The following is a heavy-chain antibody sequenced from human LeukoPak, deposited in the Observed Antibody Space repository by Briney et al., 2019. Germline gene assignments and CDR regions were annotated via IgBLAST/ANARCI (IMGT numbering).Heavy chain of an antibody. J-gene: IGHJ5*02. V-gene: IGHV1-18*01. D-gene: IGHD1-1*01. Sequence: GASVKVSCKSSGYTSSSYGFSWMRQAPGQGLEWMGWISTYNGNTNYAQKFQGRVTMTTDTSTSTAYMGLRSLRSDDTAVYYCARDVPGSIGTTARFDPWGQGTLVTVSS. CDR3: ARDVPGSIGTTARFDP. CDR2: ISTYNGNT. CDR1: GYTSSSYG.